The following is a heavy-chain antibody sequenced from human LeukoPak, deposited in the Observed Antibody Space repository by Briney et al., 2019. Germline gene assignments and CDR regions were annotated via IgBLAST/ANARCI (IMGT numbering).Heavy chain of an antibody. CDR2: INPNSGGT. CDR3: AKFVVVTAIPYYFDY. D-gene: IGHD2-21*02. Sequence: ASVKVSCKASGYTFNGYYMHWVRQAPGQGLEWMGWINPNSGGTNYAQKFQGRVTMTRDTSISTAYMELSRLRSDDTAVYYCAKFVVVTAIPYYFDYWGQGTLVTVSS. CDR1: GYTFNGYY. V-gene: IGHV1-2*02. J-gene: IGHJ4*02.